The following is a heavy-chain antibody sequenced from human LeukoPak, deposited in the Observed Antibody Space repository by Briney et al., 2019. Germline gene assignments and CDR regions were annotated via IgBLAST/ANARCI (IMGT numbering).Heavy chain of an antibody. V-gene: IGHV3-30*03. J-gene: IGHJ4*02. D-gene: IGHD3-22*01. Sequence: PGGSLRLSCAASGFTFSSYGMHWVRQAPGKGLEWVAVISYDGSNKYYADSVKGRFTISRDNSKNTLYLQMNSLRAEDTAVYYCARESDSGDSSGYYYPTLDYWGQGTLVTVSS. CDR1: GFTFSSYG. CDR2: ISYDGSNK. CDR3: ARESDSGDSSGYYYPTLDY.